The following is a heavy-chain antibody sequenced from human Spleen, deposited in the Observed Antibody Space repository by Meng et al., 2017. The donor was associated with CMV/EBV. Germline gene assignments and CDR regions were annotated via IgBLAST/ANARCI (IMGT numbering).Heavy chain of an antibody. Sequence: SETLSLTCTVSGGSISSYYWSWIRQPPGKGLEWIGYIYYSGSTNYNPSLKSRVTISVDTSKNQFSLKLSSVTAADTAVYYCARVPRFWYFDLWGRGTLVTVSS. CDR1: GGSISSYY. J-gene: IGHJ2*01. CDR3: ARVPRFWYFDL. CDR2: IYYSGST. V-gene: IGHV4-59*01.